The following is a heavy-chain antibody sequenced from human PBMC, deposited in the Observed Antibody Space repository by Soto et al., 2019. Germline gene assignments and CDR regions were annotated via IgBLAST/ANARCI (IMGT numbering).Heavy chain of an antibody. CDR2: ISAYNSNT. CDR1: GYTYTRYG. J-gene: IGHJ5*02. Sequence: ALLKVSRKASGYTYTRYGISCVRQAPGQGLEWMGWISAYNSNTNYAQKLQGRVTMTTDTSTSTAYMELRSLRSDDTVVYYCARRDTAMVYNWFDPWGQGTLVTVSS. D-gene: IGHD5-18*01. V-gene: IGHV1-18*01. CDR3: ARRDTAMVYNWFDP.